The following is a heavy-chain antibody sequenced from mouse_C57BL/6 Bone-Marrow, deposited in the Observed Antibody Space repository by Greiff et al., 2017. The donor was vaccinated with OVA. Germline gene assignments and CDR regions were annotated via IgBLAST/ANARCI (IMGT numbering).Heavy chain of an antibody. D-gene: IGHD2-4*01. V-gene: IGHV1-74*01. CDR3: AGPSGYYDYDGFAY. CDR2: IHPSDSDT. Sequence: QVQLQQPGAELVKPGASVKVSCKASGYTFTSYWMHWVKQRPGQGLEWIGRIHPSDSDTNYNQKFKGKATLTVDKSSSTAYMQLSSLTSEDSAVYYGAGPSGYYDYDGFAYWGQGTLVTVSA. J-gene: IGHJ3*01. CDR1: GYTFTSYW.